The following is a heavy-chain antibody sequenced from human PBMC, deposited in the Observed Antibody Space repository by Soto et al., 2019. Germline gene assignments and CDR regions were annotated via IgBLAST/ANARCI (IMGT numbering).Heavy chain of an antibody. CDR2: IYYSGST. Sequence: PSETLSLTCTVSGGSISSYYWSWIRQPPGKGLEWIGYIYYSGSTNYNPSLKSRVTISVDTSKNQFSLKLSSVTAADTAVYYSARDRFEWSGFDDWGQGTLVTVTS. V-gene: IGHV4-59*01. CDR1: GGSISSYY. CDR3: ARDRFEWSGFDD. J-gene: IGHJ4*02. D-gene: IGHD3-3*01.